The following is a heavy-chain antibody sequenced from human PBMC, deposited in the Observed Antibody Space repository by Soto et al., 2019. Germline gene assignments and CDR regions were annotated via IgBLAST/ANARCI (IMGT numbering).Heavy chain of an antibody. D-gene: IGHD3-16*01. CDR2: VTPETGDT. Sequence: QVQVVQSGAEVKKPGASVKVSCKVSGYTFTTYDINWVRQATGPGLEWMGWVTPETGDTGYGQQFQGRVTLRRNTSITTAYWERINLRFEATAVYYWARALRGTPWGQGNLVTVSA. CDR3: ARALRGTP. J-gene: IGHJ5*02. CDR1: GYTFTTYD. V-gene: IGHV1-8*01.